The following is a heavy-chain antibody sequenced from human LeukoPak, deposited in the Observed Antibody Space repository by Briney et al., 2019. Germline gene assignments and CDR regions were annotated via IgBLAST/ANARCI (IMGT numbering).Heavy chain of an antibody. CDR2: LKGYNGNT. Sequence: ASVKVSCKASGYTFTRNGISWVRQAPGQGLEWMGWLKGYNGNTKYAQKLQGRLTMTTDTSTTTAYMELRSLRSDDTAVYYCAREGWGTYSSGPYYFDYWGQGTLITVSS. J-gene: IGHJ4*02. V-gene: IGHV1-18*04. CDR3: AREGWGTYSSGPYYFDY. CDR1: GYTFTRNG. D-gene: IGHD6-19*01.